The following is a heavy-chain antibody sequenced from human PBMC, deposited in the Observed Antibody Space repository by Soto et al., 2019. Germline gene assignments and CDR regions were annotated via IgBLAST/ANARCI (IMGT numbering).Heavy chain of an antibody. CDR2: ISGSGGIT. D-gene: IGHD2-8*01. CDR3: AKDGDIVLMCPFQH. J-gene: IGHJ1*01. Sequence: GSSLRICCAAAGFIFSSYAMSWVRHAPGKGLEWVSGISGSGGITYYADSVSVRFTISRDNSKNTLYLQMNSLRAEDTAVYYCAKDGDIVLMCPFQHWGKGTLVIAS. V-gene: IGHV3-23*01. CDR1: GFIFSSYA.